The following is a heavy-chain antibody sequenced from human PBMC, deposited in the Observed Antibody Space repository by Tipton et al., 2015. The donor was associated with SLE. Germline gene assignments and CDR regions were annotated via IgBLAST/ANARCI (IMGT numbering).Heavy chain of an antibody. CDR1: GFTFSSYG. J-gene: IGHJ4*02. D-gene: IGHD3-10*01. V-gene: IGHV3-NL1*01. CDR2: VYSGGSA. CDR3: VRENYFGSGDH. Sequence: SLRLSCAASGFTFSSYGMHWVRQAPGKGLEWVAVVYSGGSAYYADSVKGRFVISRDNSNNTVYLQMNSLRLEDTALYFCVRENYFGSGDHWGQGTLVTVSS.